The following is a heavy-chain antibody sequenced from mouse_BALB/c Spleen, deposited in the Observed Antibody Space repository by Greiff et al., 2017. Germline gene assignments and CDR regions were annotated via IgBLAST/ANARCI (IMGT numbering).Heavy chain of an antibody. Sequence: EVQLVESGGGLVKPGGSLKLSCAASGFTFSSYTMSWVRQTPEKRLEWVATISSGGSYTYYPDSVKGRFTISRDNAKNTLYLQMSSLKSEDTAMYYCTRPLYGNYEAWFAYWGQGTLVTVSA. D-gene: IGHD2-1*01. V-gene: IGHV5-6-4*01. CDR1: GFTFSSYT. CDR2: ISSGGSYT. J-gene: IGHJ3*01. CDR3: TRPLYGNYEAWFAY.